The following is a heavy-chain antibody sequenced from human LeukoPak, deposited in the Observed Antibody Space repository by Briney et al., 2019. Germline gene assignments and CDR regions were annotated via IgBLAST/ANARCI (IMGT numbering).Heavy chain of an antibody. J-gene: IGHJ4*02. V-gene: IGHV1-69*06. CDR2: IIPIFGTA. CDR1: GGTFSSYG. CDR3: ARGGDSWYYFDY. Sequence: ASVKVSCKASGGTFSSYGISWVRQAPGQGLEWMGGIIPIFGTANYAQKLQGRVTITADKSTSTAYMELSSLRSDDTAVYYCARGGDSWYYFDYWGQGTLVTVSS. D-gene: IGHD6-13*01.